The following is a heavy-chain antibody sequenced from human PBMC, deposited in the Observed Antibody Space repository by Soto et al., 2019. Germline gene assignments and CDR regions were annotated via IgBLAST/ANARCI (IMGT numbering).Heavy chain of an antibody. J-gene: IGHJ4*02. Sequence: ASVKVSCKASGYTFTSYGIAWVRQAPGQGLELVGWISGYSGDTNYAQKLQDRVTMTTDTSTSTAYMELRSLTSDDTAVYYCARSDRDYGGNTAYWGQGTLVTVSS. CDR2: ISGYSGDT. D-gene: IGHD4-17*01. V-gene: IGHV1-18*01. CDR3: ARSDRDYGGNTAY. CDR1: GYTFTSYG.